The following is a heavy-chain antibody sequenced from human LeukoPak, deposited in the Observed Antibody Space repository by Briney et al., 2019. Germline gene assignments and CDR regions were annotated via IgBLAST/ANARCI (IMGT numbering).Heavy chain of an antibody. CDR2: MSITGSS. J-gene: IGHJ4*02. D-gene: IGHD6-13*01. V-gene: IGHV3-48*03. Sequence: PGGSLRLSCAASGFTFSSYEMNWVRQAPGKGLEWVSYMSITGSSDYADSVKGRFTISRDNAKNSLYLQMNSLRGEDTAVYYCAREKQQLEDYFDYWGQGTLVTAS. CDR1: GFTFSSYE. CDR3: AREKQQLEDYFDY.